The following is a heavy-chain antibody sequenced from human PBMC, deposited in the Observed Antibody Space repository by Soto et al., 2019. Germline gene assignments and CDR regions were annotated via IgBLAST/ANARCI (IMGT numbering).Heavy chain of an antibody. D-gene: IGHD6-19*01. CDR1: GFTFSDYA. Sequence: VQLVESGGGVVQPGRSLRLSCAASGFTFSDYAMHWVRQAPGKGLEWVAVVSHDGGNTHYADSVKGRFTISRDSSKNTVSLEMTSLRAEDTPVYYCAKGGRQWLVTSDFNYWGQGALVTVSS. CDR3: AKGGRQWLVTSDFNY. V-gene: IGHV3-30*18. J-gene: IGHJ4*02. CDR2: VSHDGGNT.